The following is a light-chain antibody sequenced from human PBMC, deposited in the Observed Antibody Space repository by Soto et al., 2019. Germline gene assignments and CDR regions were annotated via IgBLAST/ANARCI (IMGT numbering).Light chain of an antibody. Sequence: DIQMTQSPSSLSASVGDRVTITCRASQSISSYLNWYQQKPGKAPKLLIYAASSLQSGVPSRFSGSGSGTDFTLTISSLQPEDFATYYWPQSYSTPIIVGGGTRLEIK. V-gene: IGKV1-39*01. CDR2: AAS. J-gene: IGKJ5*01. CDR1: QSISSY. CDR3: PQSYSTPII.